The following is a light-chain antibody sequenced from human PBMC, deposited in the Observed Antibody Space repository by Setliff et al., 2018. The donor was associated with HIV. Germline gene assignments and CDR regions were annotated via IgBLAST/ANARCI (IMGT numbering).Light chain of an antibody. CDR1: TGAVTSGHY. CDR2: DSS. J-gene: IGLJ3*02. Sequence: QAVVTQEPSLTVSPGGTVTLTCGSSTGAVTSGHYPYWFQQKPGQAPRTLIYDSSKKHSWTPARFSASLLGGEAALTLSGALPEDEAEYYCLLSYSGARWVFGGGTKVT. CDR3: LLSYSGARWV. V-gene: IGLV7-46*01.